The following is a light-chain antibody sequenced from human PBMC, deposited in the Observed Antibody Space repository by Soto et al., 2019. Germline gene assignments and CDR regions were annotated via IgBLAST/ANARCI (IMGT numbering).Light chain of an antibody. J-gene: IGLJ1*01. CDR2: KDS. Sequence: SYELAQPPSVSVSPGQTARITCSGNALPKKYADWYQQKPGQAPVLVIYKDSERPSGIPERFSGSSSGTTVTLTISGVQAEDEADYYCQSTDSSDTLYVFGPGTKV. CDR3: QSTDSSDTLYV. V-gene: IGLV3-25*03. CDR1: ALPKKY.